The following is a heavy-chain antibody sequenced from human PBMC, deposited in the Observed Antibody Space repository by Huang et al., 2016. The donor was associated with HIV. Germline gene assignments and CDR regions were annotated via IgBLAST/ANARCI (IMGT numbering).Heavy chain of an antibody. CDR1: GGSISSSSYY. CDR2: IYYSGST. V-gene: IGHV4-39*01. J-gene: IGHJ5*02. CDR3: ASSIAVAGTEFDP. D-gene: IGHD6-19*01. Sequence: QLQLQESGPGLVKPSETLSLTCTVAGGSISSSSYYWGGIRQPPGKGLGWLGRIYYSGSTYYNPSLRSRVTISVDTSKNQFSLKLGSVTATDTAVYYCASSIAVAGTEFDPWGQGTLVTVSS.